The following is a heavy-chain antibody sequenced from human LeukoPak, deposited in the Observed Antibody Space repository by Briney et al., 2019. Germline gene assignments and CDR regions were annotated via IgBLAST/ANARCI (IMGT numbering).Heavy chain of an antibody. D-gene: IGHD3-9*01. Sequence: SVKVSCKASGGTFSSYAISWVRQVPGQGLERMGGIIPIFGTANYAQKFQGRVTITADESTSTAYMELSSLRSEDTAVYYCASAAYYDILTGYYPLGDYYYYHGMDVWGKGTTVTVSS. J-gene: IGHJ6*04. CDR1: GGTFSSYA. CDR3: ASAAYYDILTGYYPLGDYYYYHGMDV. CDR2: IIPIFGTA. V-gene: IGHV1-69*13.